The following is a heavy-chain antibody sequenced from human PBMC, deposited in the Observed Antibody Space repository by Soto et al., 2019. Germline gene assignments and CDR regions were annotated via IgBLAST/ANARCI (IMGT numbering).Heavy chain of an antibody. CDR3: AKNGPDYGGAYYYYGMDV. Sequence: GGSLRLSCAASGLTFSSYGMHWVRRAPGKGLEWVAVISYDGSNKYYADSVKGRFTISRDNSKNTLYLQMNSLRAEDTAVYYCAKNGPDYGGAYYYYGMDVWGQGTTVTVSS. D-gene: IGHD4-17*01. CDR1: GLTFSSYG. CDR2: ISYDGSNK. V-gene: IGHV3-30*18. J-gene: IGHJ6*02.